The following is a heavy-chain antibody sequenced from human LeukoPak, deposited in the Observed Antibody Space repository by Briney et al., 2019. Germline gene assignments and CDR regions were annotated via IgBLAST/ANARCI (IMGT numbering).Heavy chain of an antibody. J-gene: IGHJ6*03. D-gene: IGHD3-10*01. CDR1: GGTFSNYA. CDR3: ARSSGTYYRGYYYMDV. CDR2: IIPNFGTT. Sequence: ASVKVSCKTSGGTFSNYAITWVRQAPGQGLQWMGRIIPNFGTTDYAQSFQGRVTISTDESMITSYMQLSSLRSDDTAVYYCARSSGTYYRGYYYMDVWGKGTTVTVSS. V-gene: IGHV1-69*05.